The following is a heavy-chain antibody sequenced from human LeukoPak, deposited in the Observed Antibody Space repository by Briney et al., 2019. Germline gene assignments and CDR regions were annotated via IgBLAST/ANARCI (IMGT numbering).Heavy chain of an antibody. CDR3: ASRYVGGSGSYFRLLDQ. CDR2: IYYRGST. Sequence: SETLSLTCTVSGGSINNYYWSWIRQPPGKGLEWIGYIYYRGSTNYNPSLQSRFTISVDKSKNHFSLKLSSVTAADTAIYYCASRYVGGSGSYFRLLDQWGQGTLVTVSS. CDR1: GGSINNYY. D-gene: IGHD3-10*01. V-gene: IGHV4-59*12. J-gene: IGHJ4*02.